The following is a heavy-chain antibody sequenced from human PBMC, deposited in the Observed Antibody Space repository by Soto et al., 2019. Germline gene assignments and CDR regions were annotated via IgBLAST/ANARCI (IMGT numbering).Heavy chain of an antibody. V-gene: IGHV1-46*03. Sequence: QVQLVQSGAEVKKPGASVKVSCKAPGYTFTSQYIHWVRQAPGQGLEWMGMINPGAGSTSYAQRFQGRVTMSRDPSTTTVYMEVISLTSEDTALYYCFRDVGDWGQGTLVTVSS. D-gene: IGHD3-3*01. J-gene: IGHJ4*02. CDR3: FRDVGD. CDR2: INPGAGST. CDR1: GYTFTSQY.